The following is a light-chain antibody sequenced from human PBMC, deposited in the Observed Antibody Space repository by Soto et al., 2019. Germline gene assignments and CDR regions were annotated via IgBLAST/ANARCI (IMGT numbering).Light chain of an antibody. CDR3: CSYAGSNTPYV. Sequence: QSALTQPPSASGSPGQSVTISCTGTSSDVGGYNYVSRYQHHPGNAPKLMIVEVNKRASGGPDRFSGSKSGNTASLTVSGLQAEDEADYYCCSYAGSNTPYVCGTGTKVTGL. J-gene: IGLJ1*01. CDR1: SSDVGGYNY. V-gene: IGLV2-8*01. CDR2: EVN.